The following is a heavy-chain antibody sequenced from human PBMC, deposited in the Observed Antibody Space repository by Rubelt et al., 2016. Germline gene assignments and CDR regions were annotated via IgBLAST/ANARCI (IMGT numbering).Heavy chain of an antibody. D-gene: IGHD4-11*01. Sequence: QVQLQESGPGLVKPSETLSLTCTVSGYSISSGYYWGWIRQPPGKGLEWIGSIYHSGSTYYNPSLKSRVNISVDTSKNQFSRKLSSATAADTAVYYCARAVEYSLGDAFDIWGQGTMVTVSS. V-gene: IGHV4-38-2*02. CDR1: GYSISSGYY. CDR3: ARAVEYSLGDAFDI. CDR2: IYHSGST. J-gene: IGHJ3*02.